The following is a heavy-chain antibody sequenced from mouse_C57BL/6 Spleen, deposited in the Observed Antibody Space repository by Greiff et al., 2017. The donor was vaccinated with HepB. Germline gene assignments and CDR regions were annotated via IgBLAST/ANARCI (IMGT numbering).Heavy chain of an antibody. CDR3: ARHDYDGYAMDY. CDR1: GFTFSDYG. D-gene: IGHD2-4*01. Sequence: EVKLMESGGGLVKPGGSLKLSCAASGFTFSDYGMHWVRQAPEKGLEWVAYISSGSSTIYYADTVKGRFTISRDNAKNTLFLQMTSLRSEDTAMYYCARHDYDGYAMDYWGQGTSVTVSS. J-gene: IGHJ4*01. V-gene: IGHV5-17*01. CDR2: ISSGSSTI.